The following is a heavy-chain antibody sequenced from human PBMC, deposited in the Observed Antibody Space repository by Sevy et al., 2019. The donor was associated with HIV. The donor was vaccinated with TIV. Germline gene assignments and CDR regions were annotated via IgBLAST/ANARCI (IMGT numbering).Heavy chain of an antibody. J-gene: IGHJ3*02. CDR3: ARGGVLNIIHAFDI. V-gene: IGHV4-59*13. CDR1: GGSISSYY. D-gene: IGHD1-26*01. CDR2: IYYSGST. Sequence: SETLSLTCTVSGGSISSYYWSWIRQPPGKGLEWIGYIYYSGSTNYNPSLQSRVTISVDTSKNQFSLKLSSVTAADTAVYYCARGGVLNIIHAFDIWGQGTMVTVSS.